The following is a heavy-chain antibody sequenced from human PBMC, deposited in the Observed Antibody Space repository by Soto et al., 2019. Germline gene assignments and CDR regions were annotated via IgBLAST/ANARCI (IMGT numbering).Heavy chain of an antibody. CDR1: GYSFTSYW. D-gene: IGHD3-22*01. CDR3: ARAYYYDSSGYFYYYYGMDV. Sequence: GESLTISCKGSGYSFTSYWIGWVRQMPGKGLEWMGIIYPGDSDTRYSPSFQGQVTISADKSISTAYLQWSSLKASDTAMYYCARAYYYDSSGYFYYYYGMDVWGQGTTVTVSS. J-gene: IGHJ6*02. CDR2: IYPGDSDT. V-gene: IGHV5-51*01.